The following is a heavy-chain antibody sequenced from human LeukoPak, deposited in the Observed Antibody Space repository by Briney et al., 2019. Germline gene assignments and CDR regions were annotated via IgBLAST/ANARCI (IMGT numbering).Heavy chain of an antibody. CDR3: ARAGAYYDSSGYYFGY. CDR2: ISSSGSTI. CDR1: GFTFSSYE. J-gene: IGHJ4*02. D-gene: IGHD3-22*01. V-gene: IGHV3-48*03. Sequence: PGGSLRLSCAASGFTFSSYEMNWVRQAPGKGLEWVSYISSSGSTIYYADSVKGRFTISRDNAKNSLYLQMNSLRAEDTAVYYCARAGAYYDSSGYYFGYWGQGTLVTVSS.